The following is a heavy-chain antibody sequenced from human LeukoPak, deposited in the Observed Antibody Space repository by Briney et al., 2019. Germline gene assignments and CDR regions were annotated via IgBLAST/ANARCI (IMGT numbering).Heavy chain of an antibody. CDR1: GGSFSGYY. D-gene: IGHD3-10*01. Sequence: SETLSLTCAVYGGSFSGYYWSWIRQPPGKGLEWIGEINHSGSTNYNPSLKSRVTISVDTSKSQFSLKLSSVTAADTAVYYCARQSGFKYYYGSGSYVRAFDIWGQGTMVTVSS. V-gene: IGHV4-34*01. J-gene: IGHJ3*02. CDR2: INHSGST. CDR3: ARQSGFKYYYGSGSYVRAFDI.